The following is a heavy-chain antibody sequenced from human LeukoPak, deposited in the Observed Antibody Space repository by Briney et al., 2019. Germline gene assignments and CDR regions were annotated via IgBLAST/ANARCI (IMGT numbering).Heavy chain of an antibody. Sequence: SETLSLTCTVSGGSISSYYWRWVRQPPGKGLGWVGYIYYRGSTNSNPSLKSPGTISEDTSKHQSSLKRSSVTAADPAVYYGARLVVLDYWGQGTLVTVSS. CDR3: ARLVVLDY. CDR2: IYYRGST. CDR1: GGSISSYY. J-gene: IGHJ4*02. D-gene: IGHD2-15*01. V-gene: IGHV4-59*08.